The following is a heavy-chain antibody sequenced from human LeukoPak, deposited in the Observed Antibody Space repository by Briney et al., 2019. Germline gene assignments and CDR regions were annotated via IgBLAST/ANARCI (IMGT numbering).Heavy chain of an antibody. D-gene: IGHD3-9*01. CDR1: GGSFRGYY. CDR3: ARRGSYYDILTGYSYYFDY. CDR2: INHRGST. V-gene: IGHV4-34*01. J-gene: IGHJ4*02. Sequence: SETLSLTCALYGGSFRGYYWSWIRQPPANRLEWLGEINHRGSTNYNPSLTSPHTISVDTSKNQFSLKLSSVTAADTAVYYCARRGSYYDILTGYSYYFDYWGQGTLVTVSS.